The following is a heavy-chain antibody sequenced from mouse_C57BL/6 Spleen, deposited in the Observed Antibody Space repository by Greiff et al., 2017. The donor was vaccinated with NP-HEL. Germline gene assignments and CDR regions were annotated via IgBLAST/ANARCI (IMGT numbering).Heavy chain of an antibody. J-gene: IGHJ1*03. CDR1: GFTFSSYT. D-gene: IGHD2-4*01. V-gene: IGHV5-9*01. Sequence: EVKVVESGGGLVKPGGSLKLSCAASGFTFSSYTMSWVRQTPEKRLEWVATISGGGGNTYYPDSVKGRFTISRDNAKNTLYLQMSSLRSEDTALYYCARQNYDYDEDWYFDVWGTGTTVTVSS. CDR2: ISGGGGNT. CDR3: ARQNYDYDEDWYFDV.